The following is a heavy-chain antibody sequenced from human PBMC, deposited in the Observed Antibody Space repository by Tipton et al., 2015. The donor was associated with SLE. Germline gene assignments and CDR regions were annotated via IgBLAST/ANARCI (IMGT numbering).Heavy chain of an antibody. CDR3: ARHRADSGSYYNWFDP. CDR1: RGSINTYY. V-gene: IGHV4-59*08. J-gene: IGHJ5*02. CDR2: IFYSGGT. Sequence: TLSLTCTVSRGSINTYYLSWIRQPPGKGLEWIGCIFYSGGTKYNPSLKRRVTISVDTSKKQFSLKLSSVTAADTAVYYCARHRADSGSYYNWFDPWGQGTLVTVSS. D-gene: IGHD1-26*01.